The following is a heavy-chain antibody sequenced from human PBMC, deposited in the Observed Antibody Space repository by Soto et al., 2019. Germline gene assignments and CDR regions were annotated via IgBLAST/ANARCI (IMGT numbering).Heavy chain of an antibody. J-gene: IGHJ6*02. CDR1: GYTFTSYD. CDR3: ARGPPNDFWSGFGYHYYGMDV. CDR2: MNPNSGNT. V-gene: IGHV1-8*01. Sequence: ASVKVSCKASGYTFTSYDINWVRQAAGQGLEWMGWMNPNSGNTGYAQKFQGRVTMTRNTSISTAYMELSSLRSEDTAVYYCARGPPNDFWSGFGYHYYGMDVWGQGTTVTVSS. D-gene: IGHD3-3*01.